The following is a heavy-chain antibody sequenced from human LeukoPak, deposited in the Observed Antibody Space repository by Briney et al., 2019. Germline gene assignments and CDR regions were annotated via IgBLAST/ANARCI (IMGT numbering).Heavy chain of an antibody. Sequence: GESLRLSCAASGFTFKKYWMNWVRQVPGKGLEWVSSISSSSSYIYYADSVKGRFTISRDNAKNSLYLQMNGLRAEDTAVYYCARASIVGAHFDYWGQGTLVTVSS. CDR3: ARASIVGAHFDY. V-gene: IGHV3-21*01. D-gene: IGHD1-26*01. CDR1: GFTFKKYW. CDR2: ISSSSSYI. J-gene: IGHJ4*02.